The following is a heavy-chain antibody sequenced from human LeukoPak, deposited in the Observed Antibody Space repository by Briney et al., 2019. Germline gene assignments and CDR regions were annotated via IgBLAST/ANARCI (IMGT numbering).Heavy chain of an antibody. CDR3: AGAISYYSTIDY. J-gene: IGHJ4*02. CDR2: VYYSGST. CDR1: GGSINSYY. V-gene: IGHV4-59*01. D-gene: IGHD4-11*01. Sequence: PSETLSLTCTVSGGSINSYYWSWIRQPPGKGLEWIGYVYYSGSTNYSPSLKSRVTTSVDTSKNQFTLKLSSVTAADTAVYYCAGAISYYSTIDYWGQGTLVTVSS.